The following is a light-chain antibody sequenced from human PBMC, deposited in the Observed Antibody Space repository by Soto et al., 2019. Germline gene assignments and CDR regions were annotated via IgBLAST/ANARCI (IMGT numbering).Light chain of an antibody. J-gene: IGKJ3*01. Sequence: EIVLTQSPGTLSLSPGERATLSCRASQSVSPYLAWYQHKPGQAPRLIIYGASSRATGIPDRFSGSGSGTDFTLTISRLEPEDFAVYYCQQYGSSPPVTFGPGTKVDIK. CDR2: GAS. V-gene: IGKV3-20*01. CDR3: QQYGSSPPVT. CDR1: QSVSPY.